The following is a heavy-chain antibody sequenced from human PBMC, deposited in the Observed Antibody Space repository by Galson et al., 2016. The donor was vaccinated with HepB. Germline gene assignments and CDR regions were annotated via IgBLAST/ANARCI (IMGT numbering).Heavy chain of an antibody. CDR1: GGSIGSGGYY. D-gene: IGHD3-10*01. CDR2: IYHSGST. V-gene: IGHV4-31*03. Sequence: QVQLQESGPGLVKPSQTLSLTCTVSGGSIGSGGYYWSWIRQHPGKGLEWIGYIYHSGSTYYNPSLKSRVSISVDTSKNQFSLRLSSVTAADTAVYYCARDRSSGSGNFGYWGQGTLVTVSS. CDR3: ARDRSSGSGNFGY. J-gene: IGHJ4*02.